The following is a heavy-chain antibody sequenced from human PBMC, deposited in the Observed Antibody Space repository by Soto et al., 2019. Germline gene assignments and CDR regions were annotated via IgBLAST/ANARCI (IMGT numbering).Heavy chain of an antibody. J-gene: IGHJ4*02. V-gene: IGHV3-15*07. CDR2: IKSKTDGGTT. Sequence: PGGSLRLSCAASGFTFSNAWMNWVRQAPGKGLEWVGRIKSKTDGGTTDYAAPVKGRFTISRDDSKNTLYLQMNSLKTEDTAVYYCTTDLIQAVAGSAFDYWGQGTLVTVAS. D-gene: IGHD6-19*01. CDR1: GFTFSNAW. CDR3: TTDLIQAVAGSAFDY.